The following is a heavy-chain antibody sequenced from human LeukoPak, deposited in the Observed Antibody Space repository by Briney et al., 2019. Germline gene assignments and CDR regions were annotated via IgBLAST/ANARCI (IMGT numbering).Heavy chain of an antibody. CDR3: ATEDYGQTFDY. CDR1: GFTFNTYW. V-gene: IGHV3-7*01. D-gene: IGHD4-17*01. Sequence: GGSLRLSCAGFGFTFNTYWMSWVRQAPGKGLEWVANIKEDGSEKYYVDSVKGRFTISRDNAKNSLYLQMSSLRAEDTAVYYCATEDYGQTFDYWGQGTLVTVSS. CDR2: IKEDGSEK. J-gene: IGHJ4*02.